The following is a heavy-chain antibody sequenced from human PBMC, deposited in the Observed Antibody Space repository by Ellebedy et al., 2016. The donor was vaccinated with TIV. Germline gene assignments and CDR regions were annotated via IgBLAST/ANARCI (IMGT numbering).Heavy chain of an antibody. Sequence: GESLKISXEGSGYSFTNYWIAWVRQMPGKVLEWMGIIYPGDSDTRYGPSFQGQVTISADKSISTAYLQWSGLKASDTAIYYCARRGTMFRRNYYGMDVWGQGTTVIVSS. J-gene: IGHJ6*02. D-gene: IGHD3-10*02. V-gene: IGHV5-51*01. CDR3: ARRGTMFRRNYYGMDV. CDR2: IYPGDSDT. CDR1: GYSFTNYW.